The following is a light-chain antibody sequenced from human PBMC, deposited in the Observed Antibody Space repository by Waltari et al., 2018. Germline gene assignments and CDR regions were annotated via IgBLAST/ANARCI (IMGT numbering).Light chain of an antibody. J-gene: IGLJ3*02. CDR3: SSYISHMGWV. Sequence: QSALTPPASVSGSPGQSITISCPGTGRDVGDYNSVSCFQHRPGEAPKLMIYDVSNRPSGVSSRFSGSKSGNTASLTISGLQAEDDADYYCSSYISHMGWVFGGGTKLSVL. CDR1: GRDVGDYNS. V-gene: IGLV2-14*01. CDR2: DVS.